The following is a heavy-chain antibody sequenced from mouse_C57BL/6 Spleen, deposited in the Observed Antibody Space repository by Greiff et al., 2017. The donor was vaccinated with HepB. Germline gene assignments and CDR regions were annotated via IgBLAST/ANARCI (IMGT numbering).Heavy chain of an antibody. J-gene: IGHJ4*01. V-gene: IGHV1-63*01. D-gene: IGHD2-5*01. CDR3: ARWVGTYYSNYGNYYAMDY. CDR1: GYTFTNYW. CDR2: IYPGGGYT. Sequence: QVQLQQSGAELVRPGTSVQMSCKASGYTFTNYWIGWAKQRPGHGLEWIGDIYPGGGYTNYNEKFKGKATLTADKSSSTAYMQFSSLTSEDSAIYYCARWVGTYYSNYGNYYAMDYWGQGTSVTVSS.